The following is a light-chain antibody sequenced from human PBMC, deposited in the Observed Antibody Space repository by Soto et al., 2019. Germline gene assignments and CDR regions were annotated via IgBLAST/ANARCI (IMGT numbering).Light chain of an antibody. CDR3: AAWDDSLSGQGVV. V-gene: IGLV1-47*01. J-gene: IGLJ2*01. Sequence: QSVLTQPPSASGTPGQRVTISCSGSSSSIGSNYVYWYQQLPGTAPKLLIYRNNQRPSGVPDRFSGSKSGTSASLAISGLRSEDEADYYCAAWDDSLSGQGVVFGGGTQLTVL. CDR1: SSSIGSNY. CDR2: RNN.